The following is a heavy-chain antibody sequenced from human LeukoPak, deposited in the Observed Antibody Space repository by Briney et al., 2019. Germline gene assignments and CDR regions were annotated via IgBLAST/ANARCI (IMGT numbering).Heavy chain of an antibody. Sequence: SETLSLTCTVSGGSISSTHYYWGWIRQPPGKGLEWIGSIYYSGSTYFNPSLKSRVTISVDTSNNQFSLKLSSVTAADTAVYYCARQEALSSGLGGTNYWGQGTLVTVSS. CDR2: IYYSGST. CDR3: ARQEALSSGLGGTNY. D-gene: IGHD6-19*01. CDR1: GGSISSTHYY. J-gene: IGHJ4*02. V-gene: IGHV4-39*01.